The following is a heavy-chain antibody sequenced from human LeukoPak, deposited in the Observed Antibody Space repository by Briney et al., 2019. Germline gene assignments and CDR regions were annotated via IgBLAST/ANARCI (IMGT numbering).Heavy chain of an antibody. J-gene: IGHJ4*02. D-gene: IGHD6-13*01. CDR3: ARSGHSSSWSPFDY. V-gene: IGHV1-69*13. CDR2: IIPIFGTA. CDR1: GGTFNNYA. Sequence: SVKVSCKASGGTFNNYAITWVRQAPGQGLEWMGGIIPIFGTANYAQKFQGRVTITADESTSTAYMELSSLRSEDTAVYYCARSGHSSSWSPFDYWGQGTLVTVSS.